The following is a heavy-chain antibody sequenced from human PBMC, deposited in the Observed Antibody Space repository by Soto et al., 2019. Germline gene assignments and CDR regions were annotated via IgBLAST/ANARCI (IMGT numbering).Heavy chain of an antibody. D-gene: IGHD2-15*01. CDR1: GGTFSSYA. Sequence: SVKVSCKASGGTFSSYAISWVRQAPGQGLEWMGGIIPIFGTANYAQKFQGRVTITADESTSTAYMELSSLRSEDTAVYYCARHPGGRGYYNGMDVWGQGTMVTVSS. J-gene: IGHJ6*02. CDR3: ARHPGGRGYYNGMDV. V-gene: IGHV1-69*13. CDR2: IIPIFGTA.